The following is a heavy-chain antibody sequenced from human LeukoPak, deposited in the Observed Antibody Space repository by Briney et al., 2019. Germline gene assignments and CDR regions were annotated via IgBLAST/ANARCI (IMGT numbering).Heavy chain of an antibody. CDR2: IKSKTDGGTT. J-gene: IGHJ4*02. CDR1: GFTFSNAW. D-gene: IGHD5-12*01. Sequence: GGSLRLSCAASGFTFSNAWMSWVRQAPGKGLEWVGRIKSKTDGGTTDYAAPVKGRFTISRDDSKNTLYLQMNSLRAEDTAVYYCAKEKRYSGYDLLNPGEAIDYWGQGTLVTVSS. CDR3: AKEKRYSGYDLLNPGEAIDY. V-gene: IGHV3-15*01.